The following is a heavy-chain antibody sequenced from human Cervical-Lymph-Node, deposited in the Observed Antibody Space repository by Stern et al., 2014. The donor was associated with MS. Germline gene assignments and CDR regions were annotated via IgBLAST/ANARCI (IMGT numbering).Heavy chain of an antibody. Sequence: EVQLVESGGGLVQPGGSLRLSCAASGFTFSSYAMSWVRQAPGKGLEWVSAISGSGDSTYYAGSVKGRFTISRDNSKNTLYLQMNSLRAEDTAVYYCAKCPPPYYDSSGRPLGVQSFDYWGQGTLVTVSA. CDR1: GFTFSSYA. D-gene: IGHD3-22*01. CDR2: ISGSGDST. V-gene: IGHV3-23*04. J-gene: IGHJ4*02. CDR3: AKCPPPYYDSSGRPLGVQSFDY.